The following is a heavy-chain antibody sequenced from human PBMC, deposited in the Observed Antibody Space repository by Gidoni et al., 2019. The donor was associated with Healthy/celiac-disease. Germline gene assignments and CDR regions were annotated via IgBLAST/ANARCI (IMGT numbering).Heavy chain of an antibody. CDR2: INPNNGGT. Sequence: QAQLVQSGAELKKPGASVKVSCRASGYTFPGYYVHWVRQAPGQGLEWMGWINPNNGGTHYAQKFQCRVTMTRDTSISTAFMDLSRLRSDDTAVYYCARAMGYYDSRTHYGLGYWGQGSLVTVSS. CDR1: GYTFPGYY. CDR3: ARAMGYYDSRTHYGLGY. V-gene: IGHV1-2*02. J-gene: IGHJ4*02. D-gene: IGHD3-22*01.